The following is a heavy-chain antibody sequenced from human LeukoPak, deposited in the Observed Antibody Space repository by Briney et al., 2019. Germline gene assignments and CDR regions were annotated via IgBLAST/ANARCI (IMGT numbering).Heavy chain of an antibody. D-gene: IGHD1-1*01. J-gene: IGHJ1*01. Sequence: GGSLRLSCAASGLTFSSYGMTWVRQAPGRGLEWVSAISDSGDSTYYAEYVKGRFTISRDNSKNTLYLQMSSLRAEDTAVYYCASPNWNFVKWGQGTLVTVSS. V-gene: IGHV3-23*01. CDR1: GLTFSSYG. CDR3: ASPNWNFVK. CDR2: ISDSGDST.